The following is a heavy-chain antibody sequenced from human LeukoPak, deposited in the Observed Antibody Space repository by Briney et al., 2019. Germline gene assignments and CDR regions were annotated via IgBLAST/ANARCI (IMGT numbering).Heavy chain of an antibody. Sequence: PGGSLRLSCAASGFTVSSNYMSWVRQAPGKGLEWVSVIYSGGSTYYADSVKGRFTISRDNSKNTLYLQMNSLRAEDTAVYYCARDAVAGTQGFDYWGQGTLVTVSS. D-gene: IGHD6-19*01. CDR2: IYSGGST. V-gene: IGHV3-53*01. CDR1: GFTVSSNY. J-gene: IGHJ4*02. CDR3: ARDAVAGTQGFDY.